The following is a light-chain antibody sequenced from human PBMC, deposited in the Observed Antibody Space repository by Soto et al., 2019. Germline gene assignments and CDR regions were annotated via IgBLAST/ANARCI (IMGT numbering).Light chain of an antibody. CDR3: GTWDSSLGAGE. CDR1: SSNIGNNY. J-gene: IGLJ2*01. V-gene: IGLV1-51*02. CDR2: ENN. Sequence: QSVLTQPPSVSAAPGQKVTISCSGSSSNIGNNYVSWYQQLPGTAPKLLIYENNKRPSGIPDRFSGSKSGTSATLGITGLQTGDEADYYCGTWDSSLGAGEFGGGTKLTVL.